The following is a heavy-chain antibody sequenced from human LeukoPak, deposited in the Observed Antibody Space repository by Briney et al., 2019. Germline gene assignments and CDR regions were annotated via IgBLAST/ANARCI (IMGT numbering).Heavy chain of an antibody. J-gene: IGHJ4*02. Sequence: AGGSLRLSCAASGFTFSSYAMSWVRQAPGKGLEWVSAISGSGGSTYYADSVKSRFTISRDNSKNTLYLQMNSLRAEDTAVYYCAKDVLLIAVAGRRSDYWGQGTLVTVSS. CDR2: ISGSGGST. D-gene: IGHD6-19*01. CDR3: AKDVLLIAVAGRRSDY. CDR1: GFTFSSYA. V-gene: IGHV3-23*01.